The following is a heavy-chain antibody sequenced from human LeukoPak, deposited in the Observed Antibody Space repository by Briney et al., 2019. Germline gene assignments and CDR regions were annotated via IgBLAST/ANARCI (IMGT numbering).Heavy chain of an antibody. CDR2: MSGSGGGT. Sequence: GGSLRLSCAVSGITLSNYGMSWVRKAPGKGLEWVAGMSGSGGGTNYADSVKGRFTVSRDNSKNTLYLQMKSLRAEDTAVYYCAKDTRGYSYGQLEYWGQGTLVTVSS. CDR3: AKDTRGYSYGQLEY. CDR1: GITLSNYG. D-gene: IGHD5-18*01. J-gene: IGHJ4*02. V-gene: IGHV3-23*01.